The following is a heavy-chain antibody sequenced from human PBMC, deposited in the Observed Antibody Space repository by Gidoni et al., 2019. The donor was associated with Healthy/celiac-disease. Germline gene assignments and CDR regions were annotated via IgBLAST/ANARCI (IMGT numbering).Heavy chain of an antibody. J-gene: IGHJ4*02. CDR3: ARKGIAAAGRKPFFDY. Sequence: QVQLQQWGAGLLQPSESLSLTCAVYGRSFSGYYWSWIRQPPGKGLEWIGEINHSGSTNYNPSLKSRVTISVDTSKNQFSLKLSSVTAADTAVYYCARKGIAAAGRKPFFDYWGQGTLVTVSS. CDR2: INHSGST. V-gene: IGHV4-34*01. CDR1: GRSFSGYY. D-gene: IGHD6-13*01.